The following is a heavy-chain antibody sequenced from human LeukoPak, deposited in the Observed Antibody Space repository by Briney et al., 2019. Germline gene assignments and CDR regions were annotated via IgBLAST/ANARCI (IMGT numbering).Heavy chain of an antibody. CDR1: GYSFTRYW. J-gene: IGHJ4*02. CDR3: ARMYYYDSSGYLVY. CDR2: IYPGDSDT. D-gene: IGHD3-22*01. Sequence: GESLKISCKGSGYSFTRYWIGWVRQMPGKGLEWMGIIYPGDSDTRYSPSFQGQVTISADKSISTAYLQWSSLKASGTAMYYCARMYYYDSSGYLVYWGQGTLVTVSS. V-gene: IGHV5-51*01.